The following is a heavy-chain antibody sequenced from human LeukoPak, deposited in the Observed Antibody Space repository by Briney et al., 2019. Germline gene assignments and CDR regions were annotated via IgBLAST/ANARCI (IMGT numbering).Heavy chain of an antibody. V-gene: IGHV4-34*01. Sequence: SETLSLTCAVYGGSFSGYYWSWIRQPPGKGLEWIGEINHSGSTNYNPSLKSRVTISVDTSKNQFSLKLSSVTAADTAVYYCARVPLGYCGSTSCYGGDRNWFDPWGQGTLVTVSS. D-gene: IGHD2-2*01. J-gene: IGHJ5*02. CDR3: ARVPLGYCGSTSCYGGDRNWFDP. CDR1: GGSFSGYY. CDR2: INHSGST.